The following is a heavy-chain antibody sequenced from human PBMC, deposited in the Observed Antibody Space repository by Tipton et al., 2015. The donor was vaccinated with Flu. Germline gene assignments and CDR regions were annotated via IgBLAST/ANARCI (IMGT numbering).Heavy chain of an antibody. Sequence: SLRLSCAASGFTFSTFGMHWVRQAPGKGLEWVAFVWYDGSKTYYGDSVKGRFTISRDDSRNTVFLQMNSLRAEDTAVYYCARDGPEWNYFAYMDVWGKGTTVTVS. D-gene: IGHD3-3*01. J-gene: IGHJ6*03. V-gene: IGHV3-33*01. CDR2: VWYDGSKT. CDR3: ARDGPEWNYFAYMDV. CDR1: GFTFSTFG.